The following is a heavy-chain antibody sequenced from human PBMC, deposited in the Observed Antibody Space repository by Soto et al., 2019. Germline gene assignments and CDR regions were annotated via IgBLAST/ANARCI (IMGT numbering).Heavy chain of an antibody. CDR3: ARELKEPGSYYYYGLDV. CDR2: IIPIIGTT. V-gene: IGHV1-69*13. D-gene: IGHD3-10*01. Sequence: RASVKVSCKASGDSFSSYGITWVRQAPGQGLEWMGGIIPIIGTTKYAQKFQGRVTITADESTTTAYMELSSLISEDTAVYYCARELKEPGSYYYYGLDVWGQGTTVTVSS. CDR1: GDSFSSYG. J-gene: IGHJ6*02.